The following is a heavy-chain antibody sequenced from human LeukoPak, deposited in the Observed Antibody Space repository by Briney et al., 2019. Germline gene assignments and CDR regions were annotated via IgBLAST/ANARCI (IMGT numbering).Heavy chain of an antibody. V-gene: IGHV1-2*02. J-gene: IGHJ3*02. D-gene: IGHD5-24*01. CDR3: AKEMATITHAFDI. CDR2: INPNSGGT. CDR1: GYTFTGYY. Sequence: ASVKVSCKASGYTFTGYYMHWVRQAPGQGLEWMGWINPNSGGTNYAQKFQGRVTMTRDTSISTAYMELSSLRSEDTAVYYCAKEMATITHAFDIWGQGTMVTVSS.